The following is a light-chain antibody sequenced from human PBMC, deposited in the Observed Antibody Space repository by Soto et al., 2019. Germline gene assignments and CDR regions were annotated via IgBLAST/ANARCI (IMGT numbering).Light chain of an antibody. J-gene: IGLJ1*01. Sequence: SSELTQPPSVSVAPGKTARITCGGNNIGSKSVHWYQQKLGQAPVLVIYYDSDRPSGIPERFSGSNSGNTATLTISRVEAGDEADYYCQVWDSSSDHYVFGTGTQLTVL. V-gene: IGLV3-21*04. CDR1: NIGSKS. CDR2: YDS. CDR3: QVWDSSSDHYV.